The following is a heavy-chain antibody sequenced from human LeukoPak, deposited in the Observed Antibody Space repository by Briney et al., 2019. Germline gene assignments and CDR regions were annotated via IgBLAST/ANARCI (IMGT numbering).Heavy chain of an antibody. J-gene: IGHJ4*02. CDR1: GGSISSGGYS. V-gene: IGHV4-30-2*01. Sequence: SETLSLTCAVSGGSISSGGYSWSWIRQPPGKGLEWIGYIYHSGSTYYNPSLKSRVTISVDRSKNQFSLKLSSVTAADTAVYYCASGESYGDSADYWGQGTLVTVSS. CDR3: ASGESYGDSADY. D-gene: IGHD4-17*01. CDR2: IYHSGST.